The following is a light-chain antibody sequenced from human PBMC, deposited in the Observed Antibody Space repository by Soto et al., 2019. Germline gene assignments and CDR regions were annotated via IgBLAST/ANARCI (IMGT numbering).Light chain of an antibody. CDR3: QQYNNWPPWT. Sequence: EIVMTQSPATLSVSPGERATLSCRASQSVSSNLAWYQQKPGQAPRLLIYGASTRATGIPARFSGRGSGTEFTLTISSLQSEDVAVYYCQQYNNWPPWTFGQGIKVVIK. V-gene: IGKV3-15*01. J-gene: IGKJ1*01. CDR2: GAS. CDR1: QSVSSN.